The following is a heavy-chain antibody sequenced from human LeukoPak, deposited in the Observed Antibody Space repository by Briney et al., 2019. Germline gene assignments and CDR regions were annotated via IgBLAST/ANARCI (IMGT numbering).Heavy chain of an antibody. CDR1: GGSISSYY. D-gene: IGHD6-19*01. Sequence: SETLSLTCTVSGGSISSYYWGWIRQPPGKGLEWIGSIYYSGSTYYNPSLKSRVTISVDTSKNQFSLKLSSVTAADTAVYYCARGSSGWLDYWGQGTLVTVSS. V-gene: IGHV4-39*01. J-gene: IGHJ4*02. CDR2: IYYSGST. CDR3: ARGSSGWLDY.